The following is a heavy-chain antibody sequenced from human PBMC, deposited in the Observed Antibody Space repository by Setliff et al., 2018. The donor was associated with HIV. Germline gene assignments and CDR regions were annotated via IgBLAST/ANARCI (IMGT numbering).Heavy chain of an antibody. Sequence: ASVKVSCKASGYTFTGYYIHWVRQAPGQGLEWMGWINPNSGDTKYAQNFQGRVTLTSDTSISTAYMELNRLKSDDTAVYYCARIRLGYNDVTPPRYTHALGYWGQGTLVTVSS. CDR1: GYTFTGYY. CDR3: ARIRLGYNDVTPPRYTHALGY. D-gene: IGHD6-25*01. V-gene: IGHV1-2*02. CDR2: INPNSGDT. J-gene: IGHJ4*02.